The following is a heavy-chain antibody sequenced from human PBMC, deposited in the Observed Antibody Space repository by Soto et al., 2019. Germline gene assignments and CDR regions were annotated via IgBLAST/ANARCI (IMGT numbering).Heavy chain of an antibody. V-gene: IGHV4-31*03. D-gene: IGHD5-18*01. CDR2: IYYSGST. Sequence: SEPLSLTCTVSGGSISSGGYYWSWIRQHPGKGLEWIGYIYYSGSTYYNPSLKSRVTISVDTSKNQFSLKLSSVTAADTAVYYCASTAMVTNYFDYWGQGTLVTVSS. CDR3: ASTAMVTNYFDY. J-gene: IGHJ4*02. CDR1: GGSISSGGYY.